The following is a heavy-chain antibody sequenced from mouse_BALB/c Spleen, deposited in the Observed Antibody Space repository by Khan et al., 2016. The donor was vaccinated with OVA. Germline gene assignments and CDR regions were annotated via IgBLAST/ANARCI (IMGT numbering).Heavy chain of an antibody. CDR2: VNPNTGNT. V-gene: IGHV1-26*01. J-gene: IGHJ3*01. D-gene: IGHD2-14*01. CDR3: ARGYDFFAY. CDR1: GYSFTGYY. Sequence: DVQLQESGPDLVKPGASVKMSCKPSGYSFTGYYMNWVKQSHGKSLECIGRVNPNTGNTNYNQKFKGKAILIVDTSSSTAYMELRSLTSEDSAVDYCARGYDFFAYWGQGTLVTVSA.